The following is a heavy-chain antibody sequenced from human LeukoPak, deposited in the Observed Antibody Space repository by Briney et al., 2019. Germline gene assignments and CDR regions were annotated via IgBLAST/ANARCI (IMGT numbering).Heavy chain of an antibody. CDR3: AKDSSYYDFWSGYSD. CDR2: ISGSGGST. V-gene: IGHV3-23*01. D-gene: IGHD3-3*01. Sequence: GGSLRLSCATSGFTFSIYTVNWVRQAPGKGLEWVSAISGSGGSTYYADSVRGRFTISRDNSKNTLYLQMNSLRAEDTAVYYCAKDSSYYDFWSGYSDWGQGTLVTVPS. CDR1: GFTFSIYT. J-gene: IGHJ4*02.